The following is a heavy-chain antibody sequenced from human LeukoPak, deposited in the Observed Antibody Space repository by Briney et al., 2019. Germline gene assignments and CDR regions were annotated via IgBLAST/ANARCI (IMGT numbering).Heavy chain of an antibody. J-gene: IGHJ6*03. CDR1: GFTFSSYA. CDR2: ISYDGSNK. V-gene: IGHV3-30*04. Sequence: PGGSLRLSCAASGFTFSSYAMHWVRQAPGKGLEWVAVISYDGSNKYYADSVKGRFTISRDNAKNTLYLQMNSLRAEDTAVYYCARPVEGYFYDMDVWGKGTTVTISS. CDR3: ARPVEGYFYDMDV.